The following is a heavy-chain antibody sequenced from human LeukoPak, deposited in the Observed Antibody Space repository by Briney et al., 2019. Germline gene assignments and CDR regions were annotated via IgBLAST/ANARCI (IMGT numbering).Heavy chain of an antibody. Sequence: GGSLRLSCAASGFTFSSYSMNWVRQAPGKGLEWVSYIRSSSSTIYYADSVKGRFTISRDNAKDSLFLQMNSLRDEDTAVYYCARGGAVGPNPYYSDYWGQGTLVTVSS. J-gene: IGHJ4*02. CDR1: GFTFSSYS. D-gene: IGHD2-2*01. V-gene: IGHV3-48*02. CDR2: IRSSSSTI. CDR3: ARGGAVGPNPYYSDY.